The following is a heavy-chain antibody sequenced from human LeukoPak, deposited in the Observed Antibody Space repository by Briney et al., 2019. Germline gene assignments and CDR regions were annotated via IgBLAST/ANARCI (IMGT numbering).Heavy chain of an antibody. J-gene: IGHJ4*02. CDR3: ARKAGGSYRLDY. Sequence: GAPVKMSCKASGYTFTYYYMHWVRQTPGQGLEWMGIINPSGGSTSYAQKFQGRVTMTRDTSTSTVYMELSSLRSEDTAVYYCARKAGGSYRLDYWGEGTVDPVSS. CDR1: GYTFTYYY. CDR2: INPSGGST. D-gene: IGHD1-26*01. V-gene: IGHV1-46*01.